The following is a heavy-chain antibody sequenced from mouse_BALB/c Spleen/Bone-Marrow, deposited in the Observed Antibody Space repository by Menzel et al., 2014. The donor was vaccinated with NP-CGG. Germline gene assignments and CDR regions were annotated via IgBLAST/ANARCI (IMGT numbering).Heavy chain of an antibody. CDR3: ARGIYYDSTWFAY. J-gene: IGHJ3*01. CDR1: GYTFTDYA. D-gene: IGHD2-4*01. V-gene: IGHV1-67*01. CDR2: ISTYSGNT. Sequence: VKLVESGPELVRPGVSVKISCKGSGYTFTDYAMHWVKQSHAKSLEWIGVISTYSGNTNYSQKFKGKATMTVDKSSSTAYMELARLTSEDSAIYYCARGIYYDSTWFAYWGQGTLVTVSA.